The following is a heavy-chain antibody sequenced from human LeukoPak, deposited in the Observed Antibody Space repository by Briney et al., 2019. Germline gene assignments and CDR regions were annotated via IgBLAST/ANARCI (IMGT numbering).Heavy chain of an antibody. CDR1: GGSISSSSYY. Sequence: PSETLSLTCTVSGGSISSSSYYWGWIRQPPGKGLEWIGSIYYSGSTYYSPSLKSRVTISVDTSKNQFSLKLSSVTAADTAVYYCARDGFGDYGLDYWGQGTLVTVSS. CDR3: ARDGFGDYGLDY. J-gene: IGHJ4*02. D-gene: IGHD4-17*01. CDR2: IYYSGST. V-gene: IGHV4-39*07.